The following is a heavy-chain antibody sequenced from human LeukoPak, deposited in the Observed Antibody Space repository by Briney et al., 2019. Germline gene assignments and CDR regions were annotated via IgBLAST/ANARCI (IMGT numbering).Heavy chain of an antibody. CDR1: GFTFSSYA. D-gene: IGHD2-15*01. J-gene: IGHJ5*02. CDR2: ISYDGSNK. CDR3: AKGGDVRRYCSGGGCQNWFDP. V-gene: IGHV3-30-3*01. Sequence: GGSLRLSCAASGFTFSSYAMHWVRQAPGKGLEWVAVISYDGSNKYYADSVKGRFTISRDNSKNTLYLQMNSLRAEDTAVYYCAKGGDVRRYCSGGGCQNWFDPWGQGTLVTVSS.